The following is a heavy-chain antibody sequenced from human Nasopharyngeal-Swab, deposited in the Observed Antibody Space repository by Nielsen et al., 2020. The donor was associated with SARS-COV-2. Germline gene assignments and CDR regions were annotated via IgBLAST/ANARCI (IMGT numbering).Heavy chain of an antibody. CDR3: ARPPGYCSGGSCYS. V-gene: IGHV3-21*01. J-gene: IGHJ4*02. CDR2: ISSSSSYI. CDR1: GFTFSSYS. Sequence: GESLKICCAASGFTFSSYSMNWVRQAPGKGLEWVSSISSSSSYIYYADSVKGRFTISRDNAKNSLYLQMNSLRAEDTAVYYCARPPGYCSGGSCYSWGQGTLVTVSS. D-gene: IGHD2-15*01.